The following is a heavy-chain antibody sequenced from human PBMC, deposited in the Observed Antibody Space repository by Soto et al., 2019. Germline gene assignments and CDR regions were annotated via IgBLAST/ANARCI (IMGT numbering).Heavy chain of an antibody. CDR2: IYPGDSDT. Sequence: GESLKISCKGSGYSFTSYWIGWVRQMPGKGLEWMGIIYPGDSDTRYSPSFQGQVTISADKSIGTAYLQWSSLKASDTARYYCATQRNILRGWVAFDIWGQGTMVTVSS. D-gene: IGHD6-19*01. CDR3: ATQRNILRGWVAFDI. V-gene: IGHV5-51*01. CDR1: GYSFTSYW. J-gene: IGHJ3*02.